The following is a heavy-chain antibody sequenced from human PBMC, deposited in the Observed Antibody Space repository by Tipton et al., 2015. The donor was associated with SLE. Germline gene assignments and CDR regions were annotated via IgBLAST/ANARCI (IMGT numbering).Heavy chain of an antibody. Sequence: TLSLTCSVSDGPISSSSYYWGWIRQPPGKGLEWIGSIYYSGSTYYKPSLKSRATISVDTSKNQFSLKLSSVTAADTAVYYCARVATYYYDSSGYQFDYWGQGTLVTVSS. CDR1: DGPISSSSYY. V-gene: IGHV4-39*07. CDR3: ARVATYYYDSSGYQFDY. CDR2: IYYSGST. D-gene: IGHD3-22*01. J-gene: IGHJ4*02.